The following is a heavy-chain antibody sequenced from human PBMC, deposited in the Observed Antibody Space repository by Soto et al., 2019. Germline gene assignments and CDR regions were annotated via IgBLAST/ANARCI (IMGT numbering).Heavy chain of an antibody. V-gene: IGHV3-33*01. Sequence: QVQLVESGGGVVQPGRSLRLSCAASEFTFSRHGMHWVRQAPGKGLQWVGVIWSDGSNEVYADSVKGRFIISRDNSKNTLYLQMNSLRAEDTAVYYCARERTSGDNKHNYMDVWGTGITVTVSS. CDR3: ARERTSGDNKHNYMDV. J-gene: IGHJ6*03. CDR2: IWSDGSNE. CDR1: EFTFSRHG. D-gene: IGHD1-1*01.